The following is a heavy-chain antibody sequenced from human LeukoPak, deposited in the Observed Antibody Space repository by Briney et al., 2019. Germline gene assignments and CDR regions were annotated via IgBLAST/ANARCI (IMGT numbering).Heavy chain of an antibody. V-gene: IGHV1-18*01. D-gene: IGHD3-10*01. CDR3: ARAPRWFGELYSDWFDP. CDR2: ISPYNGNT. CDR1: GYTFSSYA. Sequence: GASVKVSCKASGYTFSSYAISWVRRAPGQGLEWMGWISPYNGNTNYAQKLQGRVTMTTDTSTSTAYMELRSLRSDDTAVYYCARAPRWFGELYSDWFDPWGQGTLVTVSS. J-gene: IGHJ5*02.